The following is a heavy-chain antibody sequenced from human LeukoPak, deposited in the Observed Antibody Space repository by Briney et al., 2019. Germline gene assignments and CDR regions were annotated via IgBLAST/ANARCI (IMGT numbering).Heavy chain of an antibody. Sequence: GGSLRLSCAASGFTFSSYAMHWVRQAPGKGLEWVAVISYDGSNKYYADSVKGRFTISRDNSKNTLYLQMNRLRAEDTAIYYCARVASEHYFDYWGQGTLVTVST. J-gene: IGHJ4*02. V-gene: IGHV3-30-3*01. CDR3: ARVASEHYFDY. D-gene: IGHD1-26*01. CDR2: ISYDGSNK. CDR1: GFTFSSYA.